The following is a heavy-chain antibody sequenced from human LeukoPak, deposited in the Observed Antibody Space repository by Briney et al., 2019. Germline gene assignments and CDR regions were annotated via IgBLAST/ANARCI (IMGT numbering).Heavy chain of an antibody. CDR1: GFTFSSYS. Sequence: PGGSLRLSCAASGFTFSSYSMNWVRQAPGKGLEWVSYISSSSSTIYYADSVKGRFTISRDNAKNSLYLQMNSLRDEDTAVYYCAHLAPHYDFWSGSGMDVWGQGTTVTVSS. CDR2: ISSSSSTI. D-gene: IGHD3-3*01. CDR3: AHLAPHYDFWSGSGMDV. J-gene: IGHJ6*02. V-gene: IGHV3-48*02.